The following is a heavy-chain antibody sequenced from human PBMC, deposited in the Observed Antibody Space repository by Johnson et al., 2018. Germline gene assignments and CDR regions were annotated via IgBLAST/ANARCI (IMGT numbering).Heavy chain of an antibody. Sequence: QVQLQESGPGLVKPSETLSLSCTVSGDSINTNYWSWIRQPPGTGLEWIGYIYYTGRTNYNPSLKSRVTISVDMSKNQFSLKLRSVVAADTAVYFCARDVTGYGRENAFDIWGQGTMVTVSS. CDR2: IYYTGRT. D-gene: IGHD5-12*01. CDR3: ARDVTGYGRENAFDI. V-gene: IGHV4-59*01. J-gene: IGHJ3*02. CDR1: GDSINTNY.